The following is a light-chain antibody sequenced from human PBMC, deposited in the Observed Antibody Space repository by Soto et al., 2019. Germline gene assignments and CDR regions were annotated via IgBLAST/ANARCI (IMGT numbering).Light chain of an antibody. CDR3: QQYGSSGT. V-gene: IGKV3-20*01. J-gene: IGKJ1*01. Sequence: EIVLTQSPGTLSLSPGERATLSCRASQSVSSSYLAWYQQKPGQAPRLLIYGASNRATGIPDRFSGSGSGTDFTLTISRLEPEDFAVYYCQQYGSSGTFGQGTNVDVK. CDR2: GAS. CDR1: QSVSSSY.